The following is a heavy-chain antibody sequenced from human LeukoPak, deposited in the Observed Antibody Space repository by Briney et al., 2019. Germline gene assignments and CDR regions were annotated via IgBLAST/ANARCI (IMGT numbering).Heavy chain of an antibody. Sequence: PSETLSLTCSVSGGSISGDGYHWGWIRRPPGKGLEWLGSVHYTGSTCYKTSLKSRLTVDMDTSKSQFSLRLSSVTAADTAVYYCARTSHSGYMVRGVLYYGMDVWGQGTTVTVS. CDR2: VHYTGST. V-gene: IGHV4-39*01. CDR3: ARTSHSGYMVRGVLYYGMDV. J-gene: IGHJ6*02. CDR1: GGSISGDGYH. D-gene: IGHD3-10*01.